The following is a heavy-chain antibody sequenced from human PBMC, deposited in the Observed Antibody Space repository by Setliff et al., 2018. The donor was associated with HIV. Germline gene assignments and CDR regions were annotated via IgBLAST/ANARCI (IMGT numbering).Heavy chain of an antibody. Sequence: PSETLSLTCTVSGDSMSSSTYYWAWIRQTPGKGLEWIGALYYTGHTYFNPSLYSRVSMSMDASRSQFSLQLTSVTAADTAVYFCARDIVVGTSTFHRLDPWGQGTLVTVSS. CDR3: ARDIVVGTSTFHRLDP. D-gene: IGHD2-21*02. J-gene: IGHJ5*02. V-gene: IGHV4-39*01. CDR2: LYYTGHT. CDR1: GDSMSSSTYY.